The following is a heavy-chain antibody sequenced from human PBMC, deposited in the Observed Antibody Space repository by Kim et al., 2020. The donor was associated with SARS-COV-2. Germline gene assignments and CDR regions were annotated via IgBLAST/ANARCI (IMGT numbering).Heavy chain of an antibody. V-gene: IGHV1-3*01. D-gene: IGHD6-19*01. Sequence: NTRHSPKFQGRVSITRETSATTAYLELSGLISEDTAVYYCAREAVAGSFDYWGQGSLVTVSS. J-gene: IGHJ4*02. CDR3: AREAVAGSFDY. CDR2: NT.